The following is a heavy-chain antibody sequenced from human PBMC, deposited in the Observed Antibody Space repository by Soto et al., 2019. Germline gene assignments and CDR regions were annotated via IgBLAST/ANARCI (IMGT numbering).Heavy chain of an antibody. V-gene: IGHV4-31*03. CDR2: IYYSGST. J-gene: IGHJ3*02. D-gene: IGHD2-15*01. CDR1: GGSISSGGYY. Sequence: QVQLQESGPGLVKPSQTLSLTCTVSGGSISSGGYYWSWIRQHPGKGLEWVGYIYYSGSTYYNPSLKRRVTISVDTSKSHFSLKLSFVTAADRAVYYCSGVSYCSGGSCYSVWRTYAFDIWGQGTMVTVSS. CDR3: SGVSYCSGGSCYSVWRTYAFDI.